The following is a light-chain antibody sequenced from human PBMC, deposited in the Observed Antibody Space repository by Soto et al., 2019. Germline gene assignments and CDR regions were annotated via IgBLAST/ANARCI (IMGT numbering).Light chain of an antibody. V-gene: IGLV2-14*03. Sequence: QSALTQPASVSGSPGQSITISCTGTSSDVGDYNYVYWYQQHPGKAPKLMIYDVSNRPSGVSNRFSGSKSDNTASLTISGLQAEDEADYFCSSYTSSSTPYVFGTGTKLTVL. CDR1: SSDVGDYNY. CDR2: DVS. J-gene: IGLJ1*01. CDR3: SSYTSSSTPYV.